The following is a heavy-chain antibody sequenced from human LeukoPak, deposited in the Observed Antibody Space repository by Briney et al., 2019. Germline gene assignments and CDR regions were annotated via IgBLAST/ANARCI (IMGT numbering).Heavy chain of an antibody. J-gene: IGHJ3*02. CDR1: GFTFDDYG. D-gene: IGHD1-26*01. CDR3: AKDIGRFPHALDI. Sequence: PGGSLRLSCAASGFTFDDYGMSWVRQAPGKGLEWVSGINWHGGSTGYADSVKGRFTISRDNAKNSLYLQMNSLRAEDTALYYCAKDIGRFPHALDIWGQGTMVTVSS. V-gene: IGHV3-20*04. CDR2: INWHGGST.